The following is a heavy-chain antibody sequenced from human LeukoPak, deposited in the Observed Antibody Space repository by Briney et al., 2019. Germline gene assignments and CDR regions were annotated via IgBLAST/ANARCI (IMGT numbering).Heavy chain of an antibody. Sequence: GGSLRLSCAGSGFAFSGNWLNWVRQAPGQGLEWVGRINTRTDGATTTYAAPVKGRFTISRDDSKSTLYLKMNSLKTEDTAVYYCTTEFWYYFNNWGQGTLVTVSS. V-gene: IGHV3-15*01. CDR2: INTRTDGATT. CDR3: TTEFWYYFNN. D-gene: IGHD3-3*01. J-gene: IGHJ4*02. CDR1: GFAFSGNW.